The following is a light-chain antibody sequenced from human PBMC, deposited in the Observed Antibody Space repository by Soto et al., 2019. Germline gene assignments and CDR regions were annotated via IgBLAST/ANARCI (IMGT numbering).Light chain of an antibody. Sequence: QSVLTQVPSASGTPGQTVTISCSGSSSNIGSEYVYWYQQLPGTAPKLLIHRNNQRPSGVPDRISGSKSGTSASLAIGGLRFEDDGDYYCSAWDVSLRGWVFGRGTKLTVL. CDR3: SAWDVSLRGWV. J-gene: IGLJ3*02. V-gene: IGLV1-47*01. CDR1: SSNIGSEY. CDR2: RNN.